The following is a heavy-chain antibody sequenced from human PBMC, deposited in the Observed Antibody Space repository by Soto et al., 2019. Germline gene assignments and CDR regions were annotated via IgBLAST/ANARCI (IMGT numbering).Heavy chain of an antibody. V-gene: IGHV3-7*01. D-gene: IGHD1-26*01. CDR1: GFTFSDYA. J-gene: IGHJ3*01. CDR2: IKPDGSET. CDR3: ATDLNWSGS. Sequence: GGSLRLSCAASGFTFSDYAIHWVRQAPGKGLEFLANIKPDGSETYYVESVKGRFTISRDNAKNSLSLQMNSLRVEDTAVYYCATDLNWSGSWGQGTMVTVSS.